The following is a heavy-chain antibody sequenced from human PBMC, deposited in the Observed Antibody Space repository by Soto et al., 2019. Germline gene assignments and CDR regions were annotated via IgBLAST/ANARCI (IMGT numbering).Heavy chain of an antibody. CDR1: GYSFTSYW. CDR3: APPFVDHSPPSRFGY. CDR2: IYPGDSDT. V-gene: IGHV5-51*01. J-gene: IGHJ4*02. Sequence: GESLKISCKGSGYSFTSYWIGWVRQMPGKGLEWMGIIYPGDSDTRYSPSFQGQVTISADKSISTAYLQWSSLKASDTAMYYWAPPFVDHSPPSRFGYWGQEILVTVSS.